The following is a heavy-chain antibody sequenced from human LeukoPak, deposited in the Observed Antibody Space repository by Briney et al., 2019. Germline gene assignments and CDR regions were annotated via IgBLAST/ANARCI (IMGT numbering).Heavy chain of an antibody. V-gene: IGHV4-61*02. CDR1: GGSISSGSYY. CDR2: IYTSGST. D-gene: IGHD3-3*01. J-gene: IGHJ5*02. Sequence: TLSLTCTVSGGSISSGSYYWSWIRQPAGKGLEWIGRIYTSGSTNYNPSLKSRVTISVDKSENQFSLKLSSVTAADTAVYYCARGESYYDFWSGFLMRWFDPWGQGTLVTVSS. CDR3: ARGESYYDFWSGFLMRWFDP.